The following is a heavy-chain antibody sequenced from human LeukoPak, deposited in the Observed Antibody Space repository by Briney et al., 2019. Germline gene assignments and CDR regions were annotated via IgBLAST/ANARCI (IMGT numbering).Heavy chain of an antibody. CDR1: GYTFTGYY. CDR2: INPNSGGT. J-gene: IGHJ4*02. Sequence: GASVKVSCKASGYTFTGYYMHWVRQAPGQGLEWMGWINPNSGGTNYAQKFQSRVTMTRDTSISTAYMELSRLRSDDTAVYYCARSRWNRSYLCLGYWGQGTLVTVSS. V-gene: IGHV1-2*02. D-gene: IGHD1-26*01. CDR3: ARSRWNRSYLCLGY.